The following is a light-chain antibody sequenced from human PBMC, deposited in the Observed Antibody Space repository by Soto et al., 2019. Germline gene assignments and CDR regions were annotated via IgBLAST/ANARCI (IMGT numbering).Light chain of an antibody. CDR3: QQYNSYLPYT. J-gene: IGKJ2*01. CDR1: QSISSW. Sequence: DIQMTQSPSTLSASVGDRVTITCRASQSISSWLAWYQQKPGKAPKLLIYDASSLESGVPSRFSGSGSGTEFTLTISSLQPDDFATYYCQQYNSYLPYTFGQGTKLDIK. CDR2: DAS. V-gene: IGKV1-5*01.